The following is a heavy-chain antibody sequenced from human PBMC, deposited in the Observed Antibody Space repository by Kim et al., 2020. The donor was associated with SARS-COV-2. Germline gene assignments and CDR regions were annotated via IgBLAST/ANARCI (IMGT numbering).Heavy chain of an antibody. D-gene: IGHD3-10*01. V-gene: IGHV4-34*01. CDR3: ARRRISHYGSGSYPPYNWFDP. J-gene: IGHJ5*02. CDR1: GGSFSGYY. Sequence: SETLSLTCAVYGGSFSGYYWSWIRQPPGKGLEWIGEINHSGSTNYNPSLKSRVTISVDTSKNQFSLKLSSVTAADTAVYYCARRRISHYGSGSYPPYNWFDPWGQGTLVTVSS. CDR2: INHSGST.